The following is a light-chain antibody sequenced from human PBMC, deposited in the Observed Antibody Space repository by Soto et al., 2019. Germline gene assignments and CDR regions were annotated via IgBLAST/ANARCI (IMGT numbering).Light chain of an antibody. CDR2: DAS. Sequence: EVVLTQSPATLSLSPGERATLSCRASQSVSSFLAWYQQKPGQAPRLLIYDASNRATGIPARFSGSGSGTDFTLTISSLEPEDFAVYYCQHRSNWPLTFGGGTKVEIK. V-gene: IGKV3-11*01. CDR1: QSVSSF. CDR3: QHRSNWPLT. J-gene: IGKJ4*01.